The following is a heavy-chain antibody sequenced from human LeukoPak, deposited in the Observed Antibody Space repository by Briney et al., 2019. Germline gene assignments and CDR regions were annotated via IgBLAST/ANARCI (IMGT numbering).Heavy chain of an antibody. J-gene: IGHJ4*02. V-gene: IGHV5-51*01. CDR1: GYSFTNYW. Sequence: GESLKISCKVSGYSFTNYWIGWVRQMPGKGLEWMGIIYPADSHTRYSPSFQGQVTISADKSISTAYLQRNSLKASDTAIYYCARGWLQSYFDYWGQGTLVTVSS. CDR3: ARGWLQSYFDY. D-gene: IGHD5-24*01. CDR2: IYPADSHT.